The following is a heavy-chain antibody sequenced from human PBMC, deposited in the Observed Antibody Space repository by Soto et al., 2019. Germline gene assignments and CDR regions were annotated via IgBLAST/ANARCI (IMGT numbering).Heavy chain of an antibody. J-gene: IGHJ4*02. CDR2: TYYRSKWYT. Sequence: SQTLSLTCAISGDSVSSNGAAWSWIRQSPSRGLEWLGRTYYRSKWYTDYAVSVISRITINPDTSKNQFSLQLNSVTPEDTAVNYCANISYATSQYWGQGTLVTVSS. CDR3: ANISYATSQY. CDR1: GDSVSSNGAA. V-gene: IGHV6-1*01. D-gene: IGHD3-16*01.